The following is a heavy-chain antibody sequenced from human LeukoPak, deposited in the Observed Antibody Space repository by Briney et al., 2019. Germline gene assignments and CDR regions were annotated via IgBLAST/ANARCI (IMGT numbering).Heavy chain of an antibody. CDR2: IKQDGSEK. Sequence: GGSLRLSCAASGFTFSSYWMSWVRQAPGKGLEWVANIKQDGSEKYYVDSVKGRFTISRDNAKNSLYLQMNSPRAEDTAVYYCARVSEYYDFWSGYSTLDYWGQGTLVTVSS. CDR3: ARVSEYYDFWSGYSTLDY. V-gene: IGHV3-7*01. D-gene: IGHD3-3*01. J-gene: IGHJ4*02. CDR1: GFTFSSYW.